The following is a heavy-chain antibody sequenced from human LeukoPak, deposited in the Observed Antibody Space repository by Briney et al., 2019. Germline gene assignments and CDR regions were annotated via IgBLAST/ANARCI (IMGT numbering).Heavy chain of an antibody. V-gene: IGHV3-30*18. Sequence: GGSLRLSCAASGFTFSSYDMHWVRQAPGQGLEWVAVISYDGSNKYYADSVRGRFTISRDNSKNTLYLQMNSLRAEDTAMYYCAKKGLGSSWYDASSYDAFDIWGQGTMVTVSS. J-gene: IGHJ3*02. CDR3: AKKGLGSSWYDASSYDAFDI. CDR2: ISYDGSNK. D-gene: IGHD6-13*01. CDR1: GFTFSSYD.